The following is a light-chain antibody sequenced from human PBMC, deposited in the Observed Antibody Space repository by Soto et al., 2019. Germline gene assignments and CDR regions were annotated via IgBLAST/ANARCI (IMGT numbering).Light chain of an antibody. V-gene: IGKV3-20*01. J-gene: IGKJ5*01. Sequence: EVVMTQSPATLSVSPGERATVSCRSSQSARSSLGWYQQKPGQPPSLLIYDVSIRATGIPDRFSGSGSGTDFTLTISRLEPEDFAVYYCQQHGNSPITFGQGTRLEIK. CDR2: DVS. CDR3: QQHGNSPIT. CDR1: QSARSS.